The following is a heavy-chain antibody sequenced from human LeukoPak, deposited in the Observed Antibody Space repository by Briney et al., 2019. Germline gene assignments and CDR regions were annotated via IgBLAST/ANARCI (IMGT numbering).Heavy chain of an antibody. CDR2: ISGSGGST. V-gene: IGHV3-23*01. CDR3: AREYYDSSGYYGYFQH. D-gene: IGHD3-22*01. CDR1: GFTFSSYA. Sequence: PGGSLRLSCAASGFTFSSYAMSWVRQAPGKGLEWVSAISGSGGSTYYADSVKGRFTISRDNSKNTLYLQMNSLRAEDTAVYYCAREYYDSSGYYGYFQHWGQGTLVTVSS. J-gene: IGHJ1*01.